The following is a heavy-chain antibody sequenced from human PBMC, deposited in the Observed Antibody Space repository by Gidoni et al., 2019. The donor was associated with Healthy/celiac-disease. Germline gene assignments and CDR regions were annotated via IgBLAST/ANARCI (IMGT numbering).Heavy chain of an antibody. CDR2: IIPIFGTA. D-gene: IGHD3-10*01. CDR3: ARVNDRYYGSGSYFHPFDY. V-gene: IGHV1-69*01. J-gene: IGHJ4*02. Sequence: QVQLVQSGAEGKKPGTSVKVSCKASGGTFSSYANSWVRQAPGQGLEWMGGIIPIFGTANYAQKFQGRVTITADESTSTAYMELSSLRSEDTAVYYCARVNDRYYGSGSYFHPFDYWGQGTLVTVSS. CDR1: GGTFSSYA.